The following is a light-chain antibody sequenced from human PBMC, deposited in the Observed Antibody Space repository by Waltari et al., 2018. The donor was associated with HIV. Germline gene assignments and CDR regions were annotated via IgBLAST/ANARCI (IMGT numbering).Light chain of an antibody. CDR2: EVS. CDR3: SSDAGSNHVV. V-gene: IGLV2-8*01. J-gene: IGLJ2*01. CDR1: SSDVGGYNY. Sequence: QSALTQPPSASGSPGQSVTISCTGTSSDVGGYNYVSWYQQHPGKAPKLMIYEVSKRPSGVPDRFSGSKSGNTASLTVSGLQAEDEADYYCSSDAGSNHVVFGGGTKLTVL.